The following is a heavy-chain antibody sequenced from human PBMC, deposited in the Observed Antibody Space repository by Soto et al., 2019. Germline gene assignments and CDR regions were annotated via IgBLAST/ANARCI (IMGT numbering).Heavy chain of an antibody. V-gene: IGHV4-30-2*01. CDR1: GGSFSGYS. J-gene: IGHJ4*02. D-gene: IGHD2-15*01. Sequence: SETLSLTCAVYGGSFSGYSWSWIRQPPGKGLEWIGYIYHSGSTYYNPSLKSRVTISVDRSKNQFSLKLSSVTAADTAVYYCARTPDYWGQGTLVTVSS. CDR3: ARTPDY. CDR2: IYHSGST.